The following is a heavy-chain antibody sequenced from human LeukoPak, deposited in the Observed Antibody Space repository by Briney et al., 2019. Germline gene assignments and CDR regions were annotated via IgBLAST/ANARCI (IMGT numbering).Heavy chain of an antibody. J-gene: IGHJ4*02. CDR2: IYPGDSET. V-gene: IGHV5-51*01. CDR3: AGHDGSYLEYFDY. D-gene: IGHD1-26*01. CDR1: GYSFTSYW. Sequence: GESLKISCKVTGYSFTSYWIGWVRQLPGKGLEWMGIIYPGDSETKYSPSFQGQVTISADKSINTAYLQWSSLKASDTAMYYCAGHDGSYLEYFDYWGRGTLVTVSS.